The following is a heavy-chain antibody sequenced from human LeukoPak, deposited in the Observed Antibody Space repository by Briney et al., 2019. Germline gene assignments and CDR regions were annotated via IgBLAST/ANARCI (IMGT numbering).Heavy chain of an antibody. V-gene: IGHV4-39*01. D-gene: IGHD5-24*01. CDR3: ARHRSGWLQSDYDY. CDR1: GGSISSSSYY. Sequence: PSETLSLTCTVSGGSISSSSYYWGWIRQPPGKGLEWIGSLYYTGSTYYNPSLKSRVTISVDTSKNQFSLNLRSVTAADTAVYYCARHRSGWLQSDYDYWGLGTLVTVSS. J-gene: IGHJ4*02. CDR2: LYYTGST.